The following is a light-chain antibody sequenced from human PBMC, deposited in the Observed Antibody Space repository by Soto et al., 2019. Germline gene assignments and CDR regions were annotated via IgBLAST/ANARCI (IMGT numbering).Light chain of an antibody. J-gene: IGKJ5*01. CDR3: QHFKSFPIT. V-gene: IGKV1-13*02. Sequence: AIKLTQSPSSLSASVGDRVTITCRASQGISTLLAWYQQKPGKAPKVLIYESSLLQSGVPSRFSGSGSGTDFTLTISSLQPEDFATYYCQHFKSFPITFGQAKRLDI. CDR1: QGISTL. CDR2: ESS.